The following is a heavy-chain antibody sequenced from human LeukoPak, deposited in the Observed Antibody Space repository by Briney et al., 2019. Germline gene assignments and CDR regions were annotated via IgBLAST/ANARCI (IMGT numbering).Heavy chain of an antibody. CDR3: AASRDRDMVDY. D-gene: IGHD2-2*01. CDR1: GYTFTSYG. Sequence: ASVKVSCKASGYTFTSYGFSWVRQAPGQGLEWMGWINPNSGGTNYAQKFQGWVTMTRDTSISTAYMELSRLRSDDTAVYYCAASRDRDMVDYWGQGTLVTVSS. J-gene: IGHJ4*02. CDR2: INPNSGGT. V-gene: IGHV1-2*04.